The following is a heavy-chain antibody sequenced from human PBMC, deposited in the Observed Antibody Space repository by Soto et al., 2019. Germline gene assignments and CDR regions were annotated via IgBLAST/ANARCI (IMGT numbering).Heavy chain of an antibody. D-gene: IGHD6-13*01. CDR1: GYTFTSYD. CDR2: MNPNIGNT. CDR3: AREAAAGTEYYYGMDV. Sequence: ASVKVSCKASGYTFTSYDINWVRQATGQGLEWMGWMNPNIGNTGYAQKFQGRVTMTRNNSISTAYMELSSLRSEDTAVSYGAREAAAGTEYYYGMDVWGQGTTVTVSS. V-gene: IGHV1-8*01. J-gene: IGHJ6*02.